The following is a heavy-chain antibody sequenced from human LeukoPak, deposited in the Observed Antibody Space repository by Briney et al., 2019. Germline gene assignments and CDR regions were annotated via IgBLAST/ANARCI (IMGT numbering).Heavy chain of an antibody. CDR1: GFTFSGYW. Sequence: PGGSLRLSCAASGFTFSGYWMHWGRQAPGKGLVWVSYINSDGSSTTYADSVKGRFTISRDNAKNTLYLQMNGLRAEDTAVYYCARIFSRRSVATTPYYYFDYWGQGTLVTVSS. D-gene: IGHD5-12*01. J-gene: IGHJ4*02. CDR3: ARIFSRRSVATTPYYYFDY. V-gene: IGHV3-74*01. CDR2: INSDGSST.